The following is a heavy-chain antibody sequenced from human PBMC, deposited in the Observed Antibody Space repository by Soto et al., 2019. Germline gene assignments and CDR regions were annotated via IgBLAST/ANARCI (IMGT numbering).Heavy chain of an antibody. Sequence: GGSLRLSCAASGFTFANAYMNWVRQAPGKGLEYIGRIRTKTYGETADYAAPVKGRFTISRDDSKDTLYLQMNSLKTEDTALYYCTSCRGYCTGLVAFDIWGQGTMVTVSS. J-gene: IGHJ3*02. V-gene: IGHV3-15*01. CDR1: GFTFANAY. D-gene: IGHD2-8*02. CDR2: IRTKTYGETA. CDR3: TSCRGYCTGLVAFDI.